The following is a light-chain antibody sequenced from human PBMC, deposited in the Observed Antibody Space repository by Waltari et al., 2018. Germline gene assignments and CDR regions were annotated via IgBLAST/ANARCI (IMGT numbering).Light chain of an antibody. V-gene: IGKV1-5*03. CDR1: KSISNW. J-gene: IGKJ4*01. Sequence: DIQMTQSPSTLPSSVGDRVTITCRASKSISNWLAWYQQKPGQAPTLLIYKASTLESGIPSRFSGSGSGTEFTLTISRLQPDDFATYYCQQYNSYSLRTFGGGTKVEIK. CDR2: KAS. CDR3: QQYNSYSLRT.